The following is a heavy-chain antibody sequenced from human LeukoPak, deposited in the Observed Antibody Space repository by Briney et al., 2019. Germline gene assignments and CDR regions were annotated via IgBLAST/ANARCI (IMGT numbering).Heavy chain of an antibody. D-gene: IGHD2-2*01. J-gene: IGHJ3*02. V-gene: IGHV3-23*01. CDR2: ISGGGDAT. CDR1: SFTFSGYA. Sequence: GGSLRLSCAASSFTFSGYAMSWVRQAPGKGLEWVSTISGGGDATYYAHSVKGRFTVSRDNSRDTLYLQMNSLRVEDTAVYYCTRDQRKYCSRTTCFVFDIWGQGTVVSVSS. CDR3: TRDQRKYCSRTTCFVFDI.